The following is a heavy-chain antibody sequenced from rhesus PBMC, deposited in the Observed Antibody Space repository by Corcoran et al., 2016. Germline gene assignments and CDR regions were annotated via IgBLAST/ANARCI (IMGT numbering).Heavy chain of an antibody. CDR3: AKGWRYFDL. D-gene: IGHD3-3*01. CDR2: ISGSGESA. V-gene: IGHV4-160*01. J-gene: IGHJ2*01. CDR1: GGSISSNY. Sequence: QVLLQESGPGLVKPSETLSRTCAVSGGSISSNYWTWIGEPPGKGLEWIGRISGSGESADYNPALKSRVTISTDTSKNQFSLKLNSVAAADTAVYDCAKGWRYFDLWGPGAPITVSS.